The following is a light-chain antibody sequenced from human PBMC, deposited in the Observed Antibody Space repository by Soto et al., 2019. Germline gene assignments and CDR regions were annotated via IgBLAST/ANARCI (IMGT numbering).Light chain of an antibody. CDR2: AAS. CDR3: QQSNSNPT. Sequence: DIQMTQSPSSLSASVGDRVTITCRTSQSISTYLNWYQQKPGKAPKLLIYAASSLKSGVPSRFSGSGSGTDFTLTIDSLPLEDFATYYCQQSNSNPTFGGGTKVEIK. J-gene: IGKJ4*01. CDR1: QSISTY. V-gene: IGKV1-39*01.